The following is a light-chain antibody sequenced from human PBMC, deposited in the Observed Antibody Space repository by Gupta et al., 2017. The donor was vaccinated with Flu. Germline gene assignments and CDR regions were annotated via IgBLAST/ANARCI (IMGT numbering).Light chain of an antibody. CDR2: KTS. CDR1: QSISNW. CDR3: QQYETYPYS. Sequence: PSTLSASVGDTVTITCRASQSISNWLAWYQQKPGKAPKLVIYKTSDLQSGVPSRFSGSGFGTEFSLTISSLQPDDFATYHCQQYETYPYSFGQGTXLELK. J-gene: IGKJ2*01. V-gene: IGKV1-5*03.